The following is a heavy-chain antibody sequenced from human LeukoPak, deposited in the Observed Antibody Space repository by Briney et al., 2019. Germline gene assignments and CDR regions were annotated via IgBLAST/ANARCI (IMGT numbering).Heavy chain of an antibody. CDR2: IYTSGST. CDR1: GGSISSGSYY. CDR3: ARDRSSSGSYLDY. V-gene: IGHV4-61*02. J-gene: IGHJ4*02. Sequence: TLSLTCTVSGGSISSGSYYWSWIRQPAGKGLEWIGRIYTSGSTNYNPSLKSRVTISVDTSKNQFSLKLSSVTAADTAVYYCARDRSSSGSYLDYWGQGTLVTVSS. D-gene: IGHD1-26*01.